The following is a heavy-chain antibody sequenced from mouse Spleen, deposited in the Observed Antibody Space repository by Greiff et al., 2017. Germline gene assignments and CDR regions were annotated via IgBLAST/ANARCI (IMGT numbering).Heavy chain of an antibody. Sequence: EVKVVESGGGLVKPGGSLKLSCAASGFTFSDYGMHWVRQAPEKGLEWVAYISSGSSTIYYADTVKGRFTISRDNAKNTLFLQMTSLRSEDTAMYYCAREGAITTATGAMDYWGQGTSVTVSS. V-gene: IGHV5-17*01. CDR1: GFTFSDYG. D-gene: IGHD1-2*01. CDR3: AREGAITTATGAMDY. J-gene: IGHJ4*01. CDR2: ISSGSSTI.